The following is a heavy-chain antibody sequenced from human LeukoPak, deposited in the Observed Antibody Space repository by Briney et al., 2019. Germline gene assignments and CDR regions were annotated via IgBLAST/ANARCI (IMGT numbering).Heavy chain of an antibody. Sequence: VKVSCKASGYTFTSYDINWVRQATGQGLEWMGWMNPNSGNTGYSQKFQGRVTMTRNTSISTAYMELSSLRSEDTAVYYCARAAIHGIVGATTLGYWGQGTLVTVSS. V-gene: IGHV1-8*01. D-gene: IGHD1-26*01. CDR1: GYTFTSYD. CDR3: ARAAIHGIVGATTLGY. CDR2: MNPNSGNT. J-gene: IGHJ4*02.